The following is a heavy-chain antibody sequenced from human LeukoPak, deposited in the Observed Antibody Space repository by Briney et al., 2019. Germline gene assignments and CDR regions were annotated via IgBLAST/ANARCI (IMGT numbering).Heavy chain of an antibody. CDR1: GGSISSSSYY. D-gene: IGHD2-21*02. V-gene: IGHV4-39*01. CDR2: IYYSGST. CDR3: ASQTARDYYMDV. Sequence: SETLSLTCTVSGGSISSSSYYGGWIRQPPGKGLEWIGSIYYSGSTYYNPSLKSRVTISVDTSKNQFSLKLSSVTAADTAVYYCASQTARDYYMDVWGKGTTVTVSS. J-gene: IGHJ6*03.